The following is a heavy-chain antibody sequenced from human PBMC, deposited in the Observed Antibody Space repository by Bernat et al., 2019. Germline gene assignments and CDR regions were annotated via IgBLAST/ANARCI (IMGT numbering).Heavy chain of an antibody. V-gene: IGHV3-48*02. CDR1: GFTFSTYS. CDR2: INSGGDNN. CDR3: ARDKDYAFDI. Sequence: EVQLVESGGGLVQPGGSLRLSCAASGFTFSTYSMNWVRQAPGKGLEWVSYINSGGDNNWYAESVKGRFTISRDSAKNSLYLQMNSLRDEDTAVYYCARDKDYAFDIWGQGKMVTVSP. J-gene: IGHJ3*02. D-gene: IGHD3/OR15-3a*01.